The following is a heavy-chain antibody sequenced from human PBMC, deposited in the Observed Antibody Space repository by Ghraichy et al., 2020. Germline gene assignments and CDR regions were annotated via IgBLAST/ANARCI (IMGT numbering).Heavy chain of an antibody. CDR2: TRNKANSYTT. CDR3: ARGNRGSGWYYFDY. D-gene: IGHD6-19*01. V-gene: IGHV3-72*01. CDR1: GFTFSDHY. Sequence: GGSLRLSCAASGFTFSDHYMDWVRQAPGKGLEWVGRTRNKANSYTTEYAASVKGRFTISRDDSKNSLYLQMNSLKTEDTAVYYCARGNRGSGWYYFDYWGQGTLVTVSS. J-gene: IGHJ4*02.